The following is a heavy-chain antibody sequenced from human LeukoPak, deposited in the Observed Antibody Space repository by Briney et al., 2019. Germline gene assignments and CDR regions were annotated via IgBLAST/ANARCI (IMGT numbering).Heavy chain of an antibody. J-gene: IGHJ4*02. V-gene: IGHV3-21*01. CDR2: ISSSSSYI. CDR1: GFTFSSYS. D-gene: IGHD6-13*01. CDR3: ARESDYSSSWYGSGEFDY. Sequence: GGSLRLSCAASGFTFSSYSMNWVRQAPGKGLEWVSSISSSSSYIYYADSVKGRFTISRDNAKNSLYLQMNGLRAEDTAVYYCARESDYSSSWYGSGEFDYWGQGTLVTVSS.